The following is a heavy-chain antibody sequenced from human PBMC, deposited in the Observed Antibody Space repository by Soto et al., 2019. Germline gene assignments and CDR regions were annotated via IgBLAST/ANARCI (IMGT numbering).Heavy chain of an antibody. J-gene: IGHJ4*02. V-gene: IGHV1-18*01. CDR2: IYSKAGTI. D-gene: IGHD3-9*01. CDR3: ARDIDFYIDY. CDR1: GYIFNNFG. Sequence: QVQRVQSGAEVQKPGASVKVSCKTSGYIFNNFGITWVRQAPGLGLEWLGWIYSKAGTINFAQKFQARVTMTTDTSTSTDYMELRSLTFDDSAVYCCARDIDFYIDYWGQGTLVTVS.